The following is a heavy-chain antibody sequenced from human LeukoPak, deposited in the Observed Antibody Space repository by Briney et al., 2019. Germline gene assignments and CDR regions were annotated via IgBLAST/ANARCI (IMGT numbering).Heavy chain of an antibody. D-gene: IGHD6-19*01. CDR1: GYTFTGYY. Sequence: ASVRVPCKASGYTFTGYYIHWVRQAPGQGLEWMGWINPNSGGTNYAQKFQGRVTMARDTSISTAYMELSRLRSDDTAVYYCARRPSSGAGAAFDYWGQGTLVTVYS. J-gene: IGHJ4*02. V-gene: IGHV1-2*02. CDR3: ARRPSSGAGAAFDY. CDR2: INPNSGGT.